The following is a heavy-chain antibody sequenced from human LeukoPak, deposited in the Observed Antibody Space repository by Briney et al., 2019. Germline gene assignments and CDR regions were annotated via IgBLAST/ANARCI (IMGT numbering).Heavy chain of an antibody. J-gene: IGHJ6*02. V-gene: IGHV3-23*01. Sequence: PGGSLRLSCAASGFTFSSYAMSWVRQAPGKGLEWVSAISGSGGSTYYADSVKGRFTISRDNSKNTLYLQMNSLRAEDTAVYYCARDPSDYYYYGMDVWGQGTTVTVSS. CDR1: GFTFSSYA. CDR2: ISGSGGST. CDR3: ARDPSDYYYYGMDV.